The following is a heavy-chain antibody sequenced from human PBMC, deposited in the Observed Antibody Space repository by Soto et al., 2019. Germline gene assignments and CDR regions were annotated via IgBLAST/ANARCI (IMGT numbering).Heavy chain of an antibody. D-gene: IGHD5-18*01. Sequence: QVQLVESGGGVVQPGTSLRLSCAASGFTFSSYSIHWVRQAPGKGLEWVALISYDGTNKYYADSVKGRFSISRDNFRTMMYLQMNSLRAEDTAVYHCVKERYGQLWLEDYGMDVWGQGTTVTVSS. CDR3: VKERYGQLWLEDYGMDV. J-gene: IGHJ6*02. CDR1: GFTFSSYS. V-gene: IGHV3-30*18. CDR2: ISYDGTNK.